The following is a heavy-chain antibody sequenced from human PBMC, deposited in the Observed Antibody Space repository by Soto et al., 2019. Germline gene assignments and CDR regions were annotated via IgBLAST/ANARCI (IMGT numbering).Heavy chain of an antibody. CDR2: ISYDGSNK. CDR1: GFTFSSYA. V-gene: IGHV3-30-3*01. D-gene: IGHD2-2*01. J-gene: IGHJ5*02. CDR3: AKGYCSSTSCYAAAPGFDP. Sequence: HPGGSLRLSCAASGFTFSSYAMHWVRQAPGKGLEWVAVISYDGSNKYYADSVKGRFTISRDNSKNTLYLQMNSLRAEDTAVYYCAKGYCSSTSCYAAAPGFDPWGQGTLVTVSS.